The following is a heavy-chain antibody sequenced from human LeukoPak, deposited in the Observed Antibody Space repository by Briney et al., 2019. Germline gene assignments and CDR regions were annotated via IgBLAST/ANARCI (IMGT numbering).Heavy chain of an antibody. CDR3: AKALPTVDRYWYFDL. CDR2: ISYEGRKK. D-gene: IGHD4-17*01. J-gene: IGHJ2*01. Sequence: TGGCLSLSCAASGFTFSSYTMDWDRQAPGKGLGWVALISYEGRKKLYADSVKGRFSIFRDNSKNTLYLQINSLRAEDTAAYYCAKALPTVDRYWYFDLWGRGTLVTVSS. V-gene: IGHV3-30*04. CDR1: GFTFSSYT.